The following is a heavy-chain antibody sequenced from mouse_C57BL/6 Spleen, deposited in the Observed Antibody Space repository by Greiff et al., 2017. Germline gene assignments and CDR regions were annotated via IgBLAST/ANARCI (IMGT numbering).Heavy chain of an antibody. J-gene: IGHJ4*01. V-gene: IGHV6-6*01. CDR1: GFTFSDAW. Sequence: EVQGVESGGGLVQPGGSMKLSCAASGFTFSDAWMDWVRQSPEKGLEWVAEIRNKANNHATYYAESVKGRFTISRDDSKSSVYLQMNSLRAEDTGIYYCTRVPITTVVATDYAMDYWGQGTSVTVSS. CDR3: TRVPITTVVATDYAMDY. CDR2: IRNKANNHAT. D-gene: IGHD1-1*01.